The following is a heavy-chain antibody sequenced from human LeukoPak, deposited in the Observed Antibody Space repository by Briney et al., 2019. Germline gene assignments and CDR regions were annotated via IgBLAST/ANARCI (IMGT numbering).Heavy chain of an antibody. J-gene: IGHJ4*02. CDR2: ISGSGGST. Sequence: GGSLRLSCAASGFTFSSYAMSWVRQAPGKGLEWVSAISGSGGSTYYADSVKGRFTISRDNSKNTLYLQMNSLRAEDTAVYYCASGRRYSGYGPGYYFDYWGQGTLVTVSS. V-gene: IGHV3-23*01. CDR3: ASGRRYSGYGPGYYFDY. CDR1: GFTFSSYA. D-gene: IGHD5-12*01.